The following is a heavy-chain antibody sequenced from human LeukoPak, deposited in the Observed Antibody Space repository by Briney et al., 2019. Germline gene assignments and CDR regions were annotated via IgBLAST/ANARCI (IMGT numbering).Heavy chain of an antibody. CDR1: GFSFSTSA. CDR2: MSGNGANT. CDR3: AKGRVVPAAMSY. D-gene: IGHD2-2*01. Sequence: GGSLRLSCAASGFSFSTSAMTWVRQAPGMGLEYVSAMSGNGANTYYADSVKGRFTISRDISKNTLYLQMNSLRAEDTAVYYCAKGRVVPAAMSYWGQGTLVTVSS. J-gene: IGHJ4*02. V-gene: IGHV3-23*01.